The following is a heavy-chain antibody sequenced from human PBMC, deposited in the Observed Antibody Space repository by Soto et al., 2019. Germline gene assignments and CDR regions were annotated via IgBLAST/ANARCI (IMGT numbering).Heavy chain of an antibody. Sequence: ASVKVSCKASGYTFTSYGISWVRQAPGQGLEWMGWMNANSGNTSYAQKFQGRVTMTRNTSISTAYMELSSLRSEDTAVYYCARARYFDWLLSWDYYYYMDVWGKGTTVTVSS. CDR2: MNANSGNT. CDR3: ARARYFDWLLSWDYYYYMDV. CDR1: GYTFTSYG. V-gene: IGHV1-8*02. D-gene: IGHD3-9*01. J-gene: IGHJ6*03.